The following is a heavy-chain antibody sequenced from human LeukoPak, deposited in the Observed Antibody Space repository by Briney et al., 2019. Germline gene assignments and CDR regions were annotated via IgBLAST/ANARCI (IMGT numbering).Heavy chain of an antibody. CDR2: ISGSGGIT. Sequence: GGPLRLFCAASGFTFAGYAIRWVPQAPGEGLEWVSLISGSGGITYYADSVKGRFTISRDNSKNTLYLQMNSLRAEDTAVYYCAKDQAFGSGNYFDYWGQGTLVTVSS. CDR1: GFTFAGYA. D-gene: IGHD3-10*01. CDR3: AKDQAFGSGNYFDY. J-gene: IGHJ4*02. V-gene: IGHV3-23*01.